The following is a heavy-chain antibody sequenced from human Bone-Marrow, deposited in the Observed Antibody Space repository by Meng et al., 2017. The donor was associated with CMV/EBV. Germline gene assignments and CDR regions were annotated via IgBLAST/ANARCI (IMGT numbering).Heavy chain of an antibody. CDR2: ISAYNGNT. J-gene: IGHJ3*02. CDR3: ARGGGYSYDLRVRRNDAFDI. D-gene: IGHD5-18*01. Sequence: VQLLQSGAEVKKPGASCKGSCKAFGYTFTTYGFIWVRQAPGQGLEWVGWISAYNGNTNYAQNLQGRVTISVDTSKNQFSLKLSSVTAADTAVYYCARGGGYSYDLRVRRNDAFDIWGQGTMVTVSS. V-gene: IGHV1-18*01. CDR1: GYTFTTYG.